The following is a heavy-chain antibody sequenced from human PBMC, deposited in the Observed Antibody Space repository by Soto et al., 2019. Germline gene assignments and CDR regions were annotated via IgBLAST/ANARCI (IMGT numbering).Heavy chain of an antibody. CDR1: GGSFSGYY. Sequence: SETLSLTCAVYGGSFSGYYWSWIRQPPGKGLEWIGEINHSGSTNYNPSLKSRVTISVDTSKNQFSLKLSSVTAADTAVYYCARRDIAAAGMMLDYWGQGTLVTVSS. J-gene: IGHJ4*02. D-gene: IGHD6-13*01. CDR3: ARRDIAAAGMMLDY. V-gene: IGHV4-34*01. CDR2: INHSGST.